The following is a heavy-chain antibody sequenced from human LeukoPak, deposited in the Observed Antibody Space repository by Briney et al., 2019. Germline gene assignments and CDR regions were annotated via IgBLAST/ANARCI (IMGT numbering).Heavy chain of an antibody. D-gene: IGHD6-13*01. Sequence: GASVKVSCKASGGTFSRYAISWVRQAPGQGLEWTGGIIPIFGTANYAQKFQGRVTITTDESTSTAYMELSSLRSEDTAVYYCARAGSSSSGYWDFDYWGQGTLVTVSS. CDR2: IIPIFGTA. J-gene: IGHJ4*02. V-gene: IGHV1-69*05. CDR1: GGTFSRYA. CDR3: ARAGSSSSGYWDFDY.